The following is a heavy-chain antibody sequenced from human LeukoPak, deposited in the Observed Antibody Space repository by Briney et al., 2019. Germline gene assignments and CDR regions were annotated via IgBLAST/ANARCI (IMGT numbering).Heavy chain of an antibody. V-gene: IGHV1-8*01. CDR2: MNTNSGNT. CDR3: ARDYDSSGYYWGTEVWFDP. D-gene: IGHD3-22*01. CDR1: GYTFTSYE. Sequence: ASVKVSCKASGYTFTSYEINWVRQAPGQGLEWKGRMNTNSGNTGYAQKFQGRVTMTRNTSISTAYMELSSLRSEDTAVYYCARDYDSSGYYWGTEVWFDPWGQGTLVTVSS. J-gene: IGHJ5*02.